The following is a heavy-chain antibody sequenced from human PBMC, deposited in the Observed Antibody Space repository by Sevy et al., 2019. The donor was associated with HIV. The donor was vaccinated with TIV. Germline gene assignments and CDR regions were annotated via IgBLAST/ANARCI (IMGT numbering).Heavy chain of an antibody. CDR2: INQSGST. V-gene: IGHV4-34*01. D-gene: IGHD6-19*01. CDR3: ASGAAVAGWGANWFDP. Sequence: SETLSLTCAVYGGSFSGNYWSWVRQPPGKGLEWIGEINQSGSTKYNPSLKSRVTISIDTSKNQFSLKLSAVTAADTAVYYCASGAAVAGWGANWFDPWGQGTLVTVSS. CDR1: GGSFSGNY. J-gene: IGHJ5*02.